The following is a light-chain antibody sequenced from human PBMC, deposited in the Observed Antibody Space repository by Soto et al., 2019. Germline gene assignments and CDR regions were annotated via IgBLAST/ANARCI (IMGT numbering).Light chain of an antibody. CDR2: SNN. V-gene: IGLV1-44*01. CDR3: AAWDDSLNGGI. J-gene: IGLJ2*01. Sequence: QSVVTQPPSASGTPGQRVTIYCSGSSSNIGSNSVNWYQHLPGTAPKLLIYSNNQRPSGVPDRLSGSKSGTSASLAISGLQSEDEADYYCAAWDDSLNGGIFGAGTKLTVL. CDR1: SSNIGSNS.